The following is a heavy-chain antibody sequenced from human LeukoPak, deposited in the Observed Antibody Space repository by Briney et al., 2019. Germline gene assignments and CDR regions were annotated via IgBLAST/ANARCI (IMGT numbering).Heavy chain of an antibody. CDR3: ARWVYSNYDPYWYFDL. CDR2: IYYSGST. CDR1: GGSISSYY. D-gene: IGHD4-11*01. J-gene: IGHJ2*01. Sequence: SETLSLTCTVSGGSISSYYWSWIRQPPGKGLEWLGYIYYSGSTNYNPSLKSRVTISVDTSKNQFSLKLSSVTAADTAVYYCARWVYSNYDPYWYFDLWGRGTLVTVSS. V-gene: IGHV4-59*01.